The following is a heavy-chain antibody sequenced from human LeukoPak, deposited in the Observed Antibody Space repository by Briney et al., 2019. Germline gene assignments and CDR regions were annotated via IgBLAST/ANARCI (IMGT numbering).Heavy chain of an antibody. D-gene: IGHD6-6*01. J-gene: IGHJ4*02. CDR3: ARNADEYSSSNFDY. Sequence: SETLSLTCTVSGGSISSGSYYWSWIRQPAGKGLEWIGRIYTSGSTYYNPSLKSRVTISVDRSKNQFSLKLSSVTAADTAVYYCARNADEYSSSNFDYWGQGTLVTVSS. CDR1: GGSISSGSYY. V-gene: IGHV4-61*02. CDR2: IYTSGST.